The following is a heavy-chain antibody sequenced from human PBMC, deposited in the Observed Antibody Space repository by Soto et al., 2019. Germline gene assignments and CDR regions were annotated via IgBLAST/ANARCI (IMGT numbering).Heavy chain of an antibody. CDR1: GGALSGYA. Sequence: QMQLVQSGPEVKKPGSSVTVSCKASGGALSGYAITWVRQAPGQGLEWMGLIIRPFGAPTYAQKFQGRITITADKSTATVYLDLSILRSDDTGVYYCARVPSDGAGWYGDSWGQGTLLTVSS. V-gene: IGHV1-69*06. J-gene: IGHJ4*02. CDR2: IIRPFGAP. D-gene: IGHD6-19*01. CDR3: ARVPSDGAGWYGDS.